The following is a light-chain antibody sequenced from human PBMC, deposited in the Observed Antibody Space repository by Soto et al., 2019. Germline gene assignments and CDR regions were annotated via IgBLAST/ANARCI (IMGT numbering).Light chain of an antibody. CDR1: QSVGHY. Sequence: DIQMTQSPSSLSASVGDRVTITCRAGQSVGHYLNWYLQKPGKAPKLLIYAASSLQSGVPPRFSGSGSGTDFTLTISTLQPEDFVTYYCQQSYSTPTFGGGTKVEIK. J-gene: IGKJ4*01. CDR3: QQSYSTPT. CDR2: AAS. V-gene: IGKV1-39*01.